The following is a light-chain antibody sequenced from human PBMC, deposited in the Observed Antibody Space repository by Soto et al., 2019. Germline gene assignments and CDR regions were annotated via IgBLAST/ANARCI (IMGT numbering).Light chain of an antibody. Sequence: DIQMTQSPSTLSGYVGDRLTIPCRDSQTIISWLAWYQQTPGKAPKLLIYKASTLKSGVPSRFSGSGAGTEFTLTISSLQPDDVETYDCQHYNSYSEAFGQGTKVDIK. CDR1: QTIISW. CDR2: KAS. V-gene: IGKV1-5*03. CDR3: QHYNSYSEA. J-gene: IGKJ1*01.